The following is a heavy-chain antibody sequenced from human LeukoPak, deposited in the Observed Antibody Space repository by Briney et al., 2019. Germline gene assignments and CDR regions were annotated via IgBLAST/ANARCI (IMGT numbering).Heavy chain of an antibody. D-gene: IGHD3-10*01. V-gene: IGHV4-31*03. CDR2: IYYSGST. J-gene: IGHJ4*02. CDR1: GGSISSGGYY. Sequence: PSETLSLTCTVSGGSISSGGYYWSWIRQHPGKGLEWIGYIYYSGSTYYNPSLKSRVTISVDTSKNQFSLKLSSVTAADTAVYYCARAYRPRGYYFDYWGQGTLVTVSS. CDR3: ARAYRPRGYYFDY.